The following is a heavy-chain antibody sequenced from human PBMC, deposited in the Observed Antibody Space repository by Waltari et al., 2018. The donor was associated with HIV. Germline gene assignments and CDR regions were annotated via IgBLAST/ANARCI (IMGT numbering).Heavy chain of an antibody. CDR1: GYSISSGYF. Sequence: HVHLQESGPGLVKPSETLYLTCAVSGYSISSGYFWGWDRQPPGKALEWIGGMLHNGSTSYNPPLTSRVTISVDTSKNQFSLKLSSVTSADTAIYYCAREWGTLMVAWFDPWGQGTLVTVSS. J-gene: IGHJ5*02. D-gene: IGHD3-10*01. CDR2: MLHNGST. CDR3: AREWGTLMVAWFDP. V-gene: IGHV4-38-2*02.